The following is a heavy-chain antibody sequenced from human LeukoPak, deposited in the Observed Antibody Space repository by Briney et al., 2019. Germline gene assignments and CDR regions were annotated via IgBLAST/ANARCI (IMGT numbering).Heavy chain of an antibody. CDR1: GFIFSSYA. J-gene: IGHJ4*02. CDR3: ARDSGSGYRQFDC. D-gene: IGHD3-3*01. Sequence: GGSLRLSCAASGFIFSSYAMHWVRQVPGKGLEYVSGISTDGGSTFYAESVQGRFTISRDNSKNTVYLQLGSLRADDMAVYYCARDSGSGYRQFDCWGQGTLVTVSS. V-gene: IGHV3-64*02. CDR2: ISTDGGST.